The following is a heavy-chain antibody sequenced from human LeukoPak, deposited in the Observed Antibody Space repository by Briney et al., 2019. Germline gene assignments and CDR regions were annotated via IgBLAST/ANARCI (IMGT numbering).Heavy chain of an antibody. CDR1: GGSISSSNFY. Sequence: SETLSLTCIVSGGSISSSNFYWAWIRQPPGKRLEWIGSVSYSGTTFYNPSLKSRVAISVDTSKTQFSLKLSSVTAADTAVYYCARHPHYDFWSGDGFDPWGQGTLVTVSS. CDR2: VSYSGTT. CDR3: ARHPHYDFWSGDGFDP. J-gene: IGHJ5*02. D-gene: IGHD3-3*01. V-gene: IGHV4-39*01.